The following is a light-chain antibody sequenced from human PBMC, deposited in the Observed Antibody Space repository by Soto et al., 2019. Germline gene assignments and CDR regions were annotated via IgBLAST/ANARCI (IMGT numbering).Light chain of an antibody. J-gene: IGLJ2*01. V-gene: IGLV2-14*01. Sequence: QSALTQPASVSGSPGPSITISCTGTSSDVGGYNYVSWYQQHPGKAPKLMIYDVSNRPSGVSNRFSGSKSGNESSLTISGLQAEDEADYYCSSYTSSSIPVVFGGGTKLTVL. CDR1: SSDVGGYNY. CDR3: SSYTSSSIPVV. CDR2: DVS.